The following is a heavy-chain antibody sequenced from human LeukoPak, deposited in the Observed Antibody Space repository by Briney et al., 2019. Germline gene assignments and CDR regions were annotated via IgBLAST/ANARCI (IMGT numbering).Heavy chain of an antibody. D-gene: IGHD2-15*01. V-gene: IGHV1-2*02. CDR1: GYTFTGYY. J-gene: IGHJ5*02. Sequence: ASVKVSCKASGYTFTGYYMHWVRQAPGQGREWMGWINPNSGGTNYAQKFQGRVTMTRDTSISTAYMELSRLRSDDTAVYYCARPYCSGGSCYRWFDPWGQGTLVTVSS. CDR3: ARPYCSGGSCYRWFDP. CDR2: INPNSGGT.